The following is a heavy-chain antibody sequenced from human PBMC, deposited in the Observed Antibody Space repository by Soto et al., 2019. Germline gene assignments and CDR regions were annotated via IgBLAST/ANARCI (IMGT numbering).Heavy chain of an antibody. CDR2: ISFDGSEQ. V-gene: IGHV3-30-3*01. CDR1: GFTFSNYA. CDR3: AKDGVQYGSGSFPAD. Sequence: QVQVVESGGGSVQPGRSLRLSCAASGFTFSNYAMHWVRQAPGKGLEWVALISFDGSEQYYADSVKGRFTISRDNSKNTLYLQMNSLRPEDTAVYYCAKDGVQYGSGSFPADWGQGTLVTVSS. J-gene: IGHJ4*02. D-gene: IGHD3-10*01.